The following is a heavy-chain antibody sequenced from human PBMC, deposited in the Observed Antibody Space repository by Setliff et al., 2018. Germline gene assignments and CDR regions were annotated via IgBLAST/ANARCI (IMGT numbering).Heavy chain of an antibody. CDR2: IYWDGDE. J-gene: IGHJ3*01. CDR3: AYRRKMSARYDAFEV. V-gene: IGHV2-5*02. CDR1: GFSLSTSGVG. Sequence: SGPTLVNPTQTLTLTCTVSGFSLSTSGVGVGWIRQPPGKAPEWLALIYWDGDEHYTPSLEKRLTITKDTSKNQLVLTVSNMDSMDTATYFCAYRRKMSARYDAFEVWGQGTLVTVSS. D-gene: IGHD2-15*01.